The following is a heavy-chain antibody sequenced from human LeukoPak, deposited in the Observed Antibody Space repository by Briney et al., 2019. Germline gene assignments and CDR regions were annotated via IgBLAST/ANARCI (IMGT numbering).Heavy chain of an antibody. CDR2: INPSGGST. D-gene: IGHD2-15*01. Sequence: ASLRVSSKASGYTFTRYYMHWVRQAPGQGLEWMGIINPSGGSTSYAQKLQGRVTMTRDTSTSTVYMERSSLRSEDTAVYYCARDQDCSGGSCYDESAYYCYYYGMDVWGQGTTVTVSS. CDR3: ARDQDCSGGSCYDESAYYCYYYGMDV. J-gene: IGHJ6*02. V-gene: IGHV1-46*04. CDR1: GYTFTRYY.